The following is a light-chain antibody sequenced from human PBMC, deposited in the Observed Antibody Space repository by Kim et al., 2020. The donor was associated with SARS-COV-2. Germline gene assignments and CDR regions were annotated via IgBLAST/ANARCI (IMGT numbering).Light chain of an antibody. CDR1: QSNSST. Sequence: SLNPGERPTSTNRDSQSNSSTLAWYQQTPGQAPRVHIYSASARATGIRARFSGSGSGTEFTLTIRNVQSDESAVYDCQQYAYWRTFGQGTRLEIK. V-gene: IGKV3-15*01. J-gene: IGKJ5*01. CDR2: SAS. CDR3: QQYAYWRT.